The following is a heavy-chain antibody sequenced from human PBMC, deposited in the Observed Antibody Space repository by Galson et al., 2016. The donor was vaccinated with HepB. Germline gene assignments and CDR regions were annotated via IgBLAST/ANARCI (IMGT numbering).Heavy chain of an antibody. D-gene: IGHD1-26*01. Sequence: SVKVSCKASGYTFTNHAMHWVRQAPGQSLEWMGWINTGKGNTKYSQKFQARVTITRDTSASTGYMELSNLRSEDTAVYFCARLSTSGTYFGDWGQGVLVTVSS. V-gene: IGHV1-3*04. CDR3: ARLSTSGTYFGD. J-gene: IGHJ4*02. CDR1: GYTFTNHA. CDR2: INTGKGNT.